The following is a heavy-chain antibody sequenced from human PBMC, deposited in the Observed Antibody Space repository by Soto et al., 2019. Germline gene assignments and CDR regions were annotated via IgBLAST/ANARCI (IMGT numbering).Heavy chain of an antibody. J-gene: IGHJ4*02. D-gene: IGHD4-4*01. CDR2: IYYSGST. CDR1: GGSVSSGSYY. CDR3: ARGDSENFDY. V-gene: IGHV4-61*01. Sequence: SETLSLTCTVSGGSVSSGSYYWSWIRQPPGKGLEWIGYIYYSGSTNYNPSLKSRVTISVDTSKNQFSLKLRSVTAADTAVYYCARGDSENFDYWGQGTLVTVSS.